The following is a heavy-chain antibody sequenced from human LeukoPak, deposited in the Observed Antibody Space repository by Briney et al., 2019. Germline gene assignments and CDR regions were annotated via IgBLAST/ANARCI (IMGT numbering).Heavy chain of an antibody. CDR2: ITTSDGNT. V-gene: IGHV3-23*01. Sequence: GRSLRLSCAASGFTFSRDAMHWVRQAPGKGLEWVSTITTSDGNTYYADSVKGRFTVSRDNSKNTLFLQMNSLRAEDTAVYYCAKDGGLWVSAHWGDSWGRGTLVTVSS. CDR3: AKDGGLWVSAHWGDS. D-gene: IGHD7-27*01. J-gene: IGHJ4*02. CDR1: GFTFSRDA.